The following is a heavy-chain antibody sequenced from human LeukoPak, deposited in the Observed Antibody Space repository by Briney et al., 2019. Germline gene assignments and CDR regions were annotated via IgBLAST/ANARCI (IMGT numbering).Heavy chain of an antibody. V-gene: IGHV4-38-2*02. CDR2: IYHSGST. D-gene: IGHD3-22*01. J-gene: IGHJ5*02. CDR1: GYSISSGYY. Sequence: TLSLTCTVSGYSISSGYYWGWIREPPGKGLEWIGSIYHSGSTYYNPSLKSRVTISVDTSKNQFSLKLSSVTAADTAVYYCARDPTYYYDSSGYYNWFDPWGQGTLVTVSS. CDR3: ARDPTYYYDSSGYYNWFDP.